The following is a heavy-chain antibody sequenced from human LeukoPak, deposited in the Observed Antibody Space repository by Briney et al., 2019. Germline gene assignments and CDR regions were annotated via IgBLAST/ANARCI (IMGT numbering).Heavy chain of an antibody. J-gene: IGHJ4*02. CDR2: ISATGGTI. CDR1: GFTFSSNG. CDR3: ARPVDYNAGDY. Sequence: PGGSLRLSCAASGFTFSSNGMNWVRQAPGKGLEWVSYISATGGTIYYADSVKGRFTISRDNAKNSLYLQMNSLRAEDTAVYYCARPVDYNAGDYWGQGTLVTVSS. D-gene: IGHD5-12*01. V-gene: IGHV3-48*04.